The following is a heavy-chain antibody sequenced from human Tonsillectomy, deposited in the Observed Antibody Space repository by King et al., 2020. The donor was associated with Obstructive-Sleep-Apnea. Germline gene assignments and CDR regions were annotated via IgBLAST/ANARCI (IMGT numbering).Heavy chain of an antibody. D-gene: IGHD3-10*01. CDR1: GYTFTGYY. J-gene: IGHJ4*02. Sequence: QLVESGAEVKKPGASVKVSCKASGYTFTGYYMHWVRQAPGQGLEGMGRINPNSGGTNYALKFQGRVTMTRDTSISTAYMELSRLRSDDTVVYYCAGGARGSGSYRFVYWGQGTLVTLSS. V-gene: IGHV1-2*05. CDR3: AGGARGSGSYRFVY. CDR2: INPNSGGT.